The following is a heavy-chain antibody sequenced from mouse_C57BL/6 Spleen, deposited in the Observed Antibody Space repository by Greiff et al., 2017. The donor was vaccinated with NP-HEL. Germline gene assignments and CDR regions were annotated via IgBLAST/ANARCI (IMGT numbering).Heavy chain of an antibody. CDR1: GFTFSDYG. J-gene: IGHJ1*03. Sequence: DVMLVESGGGLVKPGGSLKLSCAASGFTFSDYGMHWVRQAPEKGLEWVAYISSGSSTIYYADTVKGRFTISRDNAKNTLFLQMTSLRSEDTAMYYCARGSYGWYFDVWGTGTTVTVSS. D-gene: IGHD1-1*01. CDR2: ISSGSSTI. CDR3: ARGSYGWYFDV. V-gene: IGHV5-17*01.